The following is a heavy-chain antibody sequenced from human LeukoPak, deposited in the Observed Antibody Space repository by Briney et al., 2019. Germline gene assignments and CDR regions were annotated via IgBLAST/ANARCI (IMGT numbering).Heavy chain of an antibody. CDR1: GFTFSGSW. CDR2: INGDGSWT. D-gene: IGHD2-2*01. Sequence: GGSLRLSCAASGFTFSGSWMYWVRQAPGKGLVWVSHINGDGSWTSYADSVKGRFTISKDNAKNTVYLQMNNLRAEDTAVYYCVSFYETYWGRGTLVTVSS. J-gene: IGHJ4*02. CDR3: VSFYETY. V-gene: IGHV3-74*01.